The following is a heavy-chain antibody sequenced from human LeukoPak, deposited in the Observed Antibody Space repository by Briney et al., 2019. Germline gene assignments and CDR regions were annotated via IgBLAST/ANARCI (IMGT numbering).Heavy chain of an antibody. V-gene: IGHV3-7*01. CDR1: GFTFSSYW. D-gene: IGHD7-27*01. Sequence: GGSLRLSCAASGFTFSSYWMSWVRQAPGKGLEWVANIKQDGSEKYYVDSVKGRFTISRDNAKNSLYLQMNSLRAEDTAVYYCARGHRPHSNWGYYYYGMDVWGQGTTVTVSS. CDR2: IKQDGSEK. CDR3: ARGHRPHSNWGYYYYGMDV. J-gene: IGHJ6*02.